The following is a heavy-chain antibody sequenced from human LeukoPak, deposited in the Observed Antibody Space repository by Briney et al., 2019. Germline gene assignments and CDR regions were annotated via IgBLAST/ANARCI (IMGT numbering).Heavy chain of an antibody. J-gene: IGHJ6*02. CDR1: GYIFINYA. V-gene: IGHV1-3*01. CDR3: ARSTGYCSSTSCRYYYYYYGMDV. Sequence: ASVKVSCKASGYIFINYAIHWVRQAPGQRLEWMGWINGGNGYTKYSQNFQGRVTITRDTSASTAYMELSSLRSEDTAVYYCARSTGYCSSTSCRYYYYYYGMDVWGQGTTVTVSS. CDR2: INGGNGYT. D-gene: IGHD2-2*01.